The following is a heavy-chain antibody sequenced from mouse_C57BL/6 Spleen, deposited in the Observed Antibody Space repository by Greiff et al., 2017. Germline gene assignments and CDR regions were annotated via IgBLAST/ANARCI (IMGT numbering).Heavy chain of an antibody. V-gene: IGHV7-3*01. Sequence: EVMLVESGGGLVQPGGSLSLSCAASGFTFTDYYMSWVRQPPGKALEWLGFIRNKANGYTTEYSASVKGRFTISRDNSQSILYLQMNALRAEDSATYYCARSAYSNVYYFEDWGQGTTLTVSS. CDR2: IRNKANGYTT. D-gene: IGHD2-5*01. CDR1: GFTFTDYY. J-gene: IGHJ2*01. CDR3: ARSAYSNVYYFED.